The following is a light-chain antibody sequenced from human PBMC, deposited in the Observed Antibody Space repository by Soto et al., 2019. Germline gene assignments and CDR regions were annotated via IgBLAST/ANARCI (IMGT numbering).Light chain of an antibody. J-gene: IGKJ4*01. CDR3: QQYNNWPPLT. CDR1: QSVSNN. CDR2: GAS. Sequence: IVMTQSPATLSVSPGERATLSCRARQSVSNNLSWYQQNPGPAPRLLIYGASTRATGITARFSGSGSGTEFSLTISSLQSEDFAVYYCQQYNNWPPLTFGGGTKVEIK. V-gene: IGKV3-15*01.